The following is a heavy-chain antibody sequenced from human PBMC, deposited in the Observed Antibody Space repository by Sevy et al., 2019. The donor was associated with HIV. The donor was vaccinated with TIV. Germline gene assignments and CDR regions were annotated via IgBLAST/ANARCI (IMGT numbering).Heavy chain of an antibody. Sequence: GGSLRLSCAASGFTFGTYAMSWVRQDPGKGLEWVSAISGSGGSTYYADSLKGRFTISRDNSKNTLYLQMNSLRAEDTAIYYCAKGDSTFYGMDVWGQGTTVTVSS. CDR3: AKGDSTFYGMDV. V-gene: IGHV3-23*01. J-gene: IGHJ6*02. CDR1: GFTFGTYA. D-gene: IGHD6-13*01. CDR2: ISGSGGST.